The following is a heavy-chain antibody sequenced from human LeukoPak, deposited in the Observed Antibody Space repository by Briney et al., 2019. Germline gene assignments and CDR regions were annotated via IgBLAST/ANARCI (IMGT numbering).Heavy chain of an antibody. J-gene: IGHJ4*02. Sequence: PSETLSLTCTVSGGSISSSSHYWGWLRQPPGKGLEWIGSIYYSGSTYYNPSLKSRVTISVDTSKNQFSLKLSSVTAADTAVYYCARLDPPTVTHHTFDYWGQGTLVTVSS. V-gene: IGHV4-39*01. CDR2: IYYSGST. D-gene: IGHD4-11*01. CDR1: GGSISSSSHY. CDR3: ARLDPPTVTHHTFDY.